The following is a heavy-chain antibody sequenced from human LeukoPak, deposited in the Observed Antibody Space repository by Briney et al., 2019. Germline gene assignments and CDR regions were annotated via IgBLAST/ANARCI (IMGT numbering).Heavy chain of an antibody. Sequence: GGSLRLSCAASGFTFSSYGMSWVRQAPGKGLEWVSAISGSGGNSYYADSVKGRFTISRDNAKNSLYLQMNSLRAEDTAVYYCAELGITMIGGVWGKGTTVTISS. CDR2: ISGSGGNS. D-gene: IGHD3-10*02. J-gene: IGHJ6*04. CDR3: AELGITMIGGV. V-gene: IGHV3-23*01. CDR1: GFTFSSYG.